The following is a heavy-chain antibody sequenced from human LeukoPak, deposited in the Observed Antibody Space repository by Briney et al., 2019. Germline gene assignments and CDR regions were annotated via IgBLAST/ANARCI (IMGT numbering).Heavy chain of an antibody. Sequence: GGSLRLSCAASGFTFSNARMSWVRQAPGKGLEWVANIKQDGSEKYYVDSVKGRFTISRDNAKNSLYLQMNSLRAEDAAVYYCARSIYFDYWGQGTLVTVSS. D-gene: IGHD6-6*01. V-gene: IGHV3-7*05. J-gene: IGHJ4*02. CDR2: IKQDGSEK. CDR3: ARSIYFDY. CDR1: GFTFSNAR.